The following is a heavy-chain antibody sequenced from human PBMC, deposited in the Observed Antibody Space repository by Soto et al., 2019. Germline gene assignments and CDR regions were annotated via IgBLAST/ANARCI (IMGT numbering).Heavy chain of an antibody. CDR3: ASVAIFGVVIGAFDI. CDR2: ISAYNGNT. J-gene: IGHJ3*02. Sequence: ASVKVSCKASGYTSTSYGISWVRQAPGQGLEWMGWISAYNGNTNYAQKLQGRVTMTTDTSTSTAYMELRSLRSDDTAVYYCASVAIFGVVIGAFDIWGQGTMVTVSS. CDR1: GYTSTSYG. D-gene: IGHD3-3*01. V-gene: IGHV1-18*01.